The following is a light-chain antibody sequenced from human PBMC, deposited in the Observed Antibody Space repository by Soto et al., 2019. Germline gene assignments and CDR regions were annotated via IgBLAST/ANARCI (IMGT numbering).Light chain of an antibody. V-gene: IGKV3-20*01. CDR2: GAS. CDR3: QQYGSSPFT. Sequence: EIVLTQSPGTLSLSPGERATLSCRASQSVSSSYLAWYQQKPGQAPRLLIYGASSRATGIPGRFSGSGSGTVFTLTISILEPEEFAVYYCQQYGSSPFTFGPGTKVDIK. J-gene: IGKJ3*01. CDR1: QSVSSSY.